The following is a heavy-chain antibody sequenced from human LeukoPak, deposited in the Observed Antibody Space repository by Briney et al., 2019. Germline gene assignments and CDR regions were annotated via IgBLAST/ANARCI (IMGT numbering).Heavy chain of an antibody. Sequence: SETLSLTCSVSGGSISSYYWSWIRQPPGKGLEWIGYIYYSGSTNYNPSLKSRVTISVDKSKNQFSLKLSSVTAADTAVYYCAKDGAAGTFNWFDPWGQGTLVTVSS. J-gene: IGHJ5*02. CDR1: GGSISSYY. V-gene: IGHV4-59*12. CDR3: AKDGAAGTFNWFDP. D-gene: IGHD6-13*01. CDR2: IYYSGST.